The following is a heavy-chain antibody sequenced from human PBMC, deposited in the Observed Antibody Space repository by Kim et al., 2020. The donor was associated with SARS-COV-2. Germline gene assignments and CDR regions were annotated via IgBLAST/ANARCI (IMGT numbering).Heavy chain of an antibody. D-gene: IGHD6-6*01. V-gene: IGHV3-53*04. Sequence: GGSLRLSCAASGFTVSSNYMSWVRQAPGKGLEWVSVIYSGGSTYYADSVKGRFTISRHNSKNTLYLQMNSLRAEDTAVYYCARGGIAARQGYYYYMDVWGKGPRSPSP. CDR3: ARGGIAARQGYYYYMDV. CDR1: GFTVSSNY. J-gene: IGHJ6*03. CDR2: IYSGGST.